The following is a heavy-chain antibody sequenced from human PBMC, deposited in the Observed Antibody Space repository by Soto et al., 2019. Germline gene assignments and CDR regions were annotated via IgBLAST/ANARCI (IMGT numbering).Heavy chain of an antibody. D-gene: IGHD5-12*01. J-gene: IGHJ3*02. CDR2: ISYDGSNK. Sequence: GGSLRLSCAASGFTFSSYAMHWVRQAPGKGLEWVAVISYDGSNKYYADSVKGRFTISRDNSKNTLYLQMNSLRAEDTAVYYCARDPRWLQDPSDAFDIWGQGTMVTVSS. CDR1: GFTFSSYA. V-gene: IGHV3-30-3*01. CDR3: ARDPRWLQDPSDAFDI.